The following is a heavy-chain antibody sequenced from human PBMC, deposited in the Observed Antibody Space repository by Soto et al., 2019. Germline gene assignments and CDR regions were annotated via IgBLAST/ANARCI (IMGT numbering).Heavy chain of an antibody. CDR2: INPNSGGT. CDR1: GYTFTGYY. J-gene: IGHJ5*02. CDR3: AIQWYSSSHGRRVYNWFDP. Sequence: QVQLVQSGAEVKKPGASVKVSCKASGYTFTGYYMHWVRQAPGQGLEWMGWINPNSGGTNYAQKFQGWVTMTRDTSISTAYMELSRLRSDDTAVYYCAIQWYSSSHGRRVYNWFDPWGQGTLVTVSS. D-gene: IGHD6-6*01. V-gene: IGHV1-2*04.